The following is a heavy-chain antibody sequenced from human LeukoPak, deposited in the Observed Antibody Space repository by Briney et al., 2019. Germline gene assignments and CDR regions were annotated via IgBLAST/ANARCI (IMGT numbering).Heavy chain of an antibody. CDR3: AKNRRPYSPQVENVDAFDI. D-gene: IGHD1-14*01. V-gene: IGHV3-23*01. Sequence: GGSLRLSCAASGFTFISYWMSWVRQAPGKGLEWVSAISGSGGSTYYADSVKGRFTISRDNSKNTLYLQMNSLRAEDTAVYYCAKNRRPYSPQVENVDAFDIWGQGTMVTVSS. CDR2: ISGSGGST. J-gene: IGHJ3*02. CDR1: GFTFISYW.